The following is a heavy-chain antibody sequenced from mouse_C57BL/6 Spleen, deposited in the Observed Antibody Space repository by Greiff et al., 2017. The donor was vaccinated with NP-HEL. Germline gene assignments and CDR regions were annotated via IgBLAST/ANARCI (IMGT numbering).Heavy chain of an antibody. CDR3: AKTFGPYDYEGAMDY. V-gene: IGHV1-26*01. J-gene: IGHJ4*01. Sequence: EVQLQQSGPELVKPGASVKISCKASGYTFTDYYMNWVKQSHGKSLEWIGDINPNNGGTSYNQKFKGKATLTVDKSSSTAYMELRSLTSEDSAVYYCAKTFGPYDYEGAMDYWGQGTSVTVSS. D-gene: IGHD2-4*01. CDR2: INPNNGGT. CDR1: GYTFTDYY.